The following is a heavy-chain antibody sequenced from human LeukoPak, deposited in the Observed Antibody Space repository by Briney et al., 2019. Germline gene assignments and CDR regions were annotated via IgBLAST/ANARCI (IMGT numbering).Heavy chain of an antibody. V-gene: IGHV3-74*01. CDR1: GFTLSSYW. CDR3: ARPLGYCSGGSCFPMDV. D-gene: IGHD2-15*01. CDR2: ISDADGSIT. Sequence: PGGSLRLSCAASGFTLSSYWLHWVRQAPGKGLVWVSRISDADGSITDYADSVRGRFTISRDTAKNTLYLEMDSLGAEDTAVYYCARPLGYCSGGSCFPMDVWGQGTTVTVSS. J-gene: IGHJ6*02.